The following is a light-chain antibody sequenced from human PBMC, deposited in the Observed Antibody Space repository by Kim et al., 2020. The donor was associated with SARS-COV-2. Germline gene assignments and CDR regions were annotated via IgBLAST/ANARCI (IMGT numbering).Light chain of an antibody. CDR2: GKN. J-gene: IGLJ2*01. CDR3: NSRDSSGNHAV. CDR1: SLRSYY. Sequence: LGQTVRITCQGDSLRSYYASWYQQEPGQAPVLVIYGKNNRPSGIPDRFSGSSSGNTASLTITGAQAEGEADYYCNSRDSSGNHAVFGGGTKLTVL. V-gene: IGLV3-19*01.